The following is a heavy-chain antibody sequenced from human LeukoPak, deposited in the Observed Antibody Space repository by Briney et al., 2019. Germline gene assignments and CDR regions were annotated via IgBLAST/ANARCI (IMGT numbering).Heavy chain of an antibody. CDR1: GYTFTSYD. CDR3: ARVGPGYCSTTNCYTKGDFDY. J-gene: IGHJ4*02. CDR2: MNPNSGNT. V-gene: IGHV1-8*02. Sequence: GASVKVSCKASGYTFTSYDINWVRQATGQGLEWMGWMNPNSGNTGYAQKFQGRVTMTRNTSISTAYMELSSLRSEDTAVYYCARVGPGYCSTTNCYTKGDFDYWGQGTLVTVSS. D-gene: IGHD2-2*02.